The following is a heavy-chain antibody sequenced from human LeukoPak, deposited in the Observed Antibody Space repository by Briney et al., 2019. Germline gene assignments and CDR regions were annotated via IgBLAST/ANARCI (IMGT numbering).Heavy chain of an antibody. D-gene: IGHD6-19*01. CDR1: GFSFSGYY. V-gene: IGHV3-11*05. J-gene: IGHJ4*02. CDR3: ARDRGAVTGQYFDY. Sequence: GGSLRLSCAASGFSFSGYYMSWIRQAPGKGLEWVSYISSSGTCTNDADSVKGRFTISRDNAKNSLYLQMNSLRVEDTAVYYCARDRGAVTGQYFDYWGQGTLVTVSS. CDR2: ISSSGTCT.